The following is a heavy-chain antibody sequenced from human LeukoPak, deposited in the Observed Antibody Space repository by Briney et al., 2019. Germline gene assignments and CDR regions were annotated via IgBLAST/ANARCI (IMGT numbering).Heavy chain of an antibody. Sequence: GGSLRLSCAAPGFTFSSYSMNWVRQAPGKGLEWVSSISSSSSYIYYADSVKGRFTISRDNAKNSLYLQMNSLRAEDTAVYYCARGSLTSSIAARTIYFDYWGQGTLVTVSS. V-gene: IGHV3-21*01. CDR1: GFTFSSYS. D-gene: IGHD6-6*01. CDR2: ISSSSSYI. CDR3: ARGSLTSSIAARTIYFDY. J-gene: IGHJ4*02.